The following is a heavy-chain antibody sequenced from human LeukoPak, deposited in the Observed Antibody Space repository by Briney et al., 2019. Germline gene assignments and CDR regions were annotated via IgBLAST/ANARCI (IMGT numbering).Heavy chain of an antibody. Sequence: SETLSLTCTVSGDSISSSSSYWGWIRQPPGKGLEWIGSIYYSGNTYYNTSLKGRVTISVDTSKNQFSLKLNSVTAADTAVYYCARGRAIYCGGDCYRERRYYYYYYMDVWGKGTTVTVSS. CDR2: IYYSGNT. J-gene: IGHJ6*03. V-gene: IGHV4-39*01. D-gene: IGHD2-21*02. CDR3: ARGRAIYCGGDCYRERRYYYYYYMDV. CDR1: GDSISSSSSY.